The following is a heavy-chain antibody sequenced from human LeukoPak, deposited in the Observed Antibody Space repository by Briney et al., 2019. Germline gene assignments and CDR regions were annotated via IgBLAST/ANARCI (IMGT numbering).Heavy chain of an antibody. V-gene: IGHV1-8*03. CDR3: ASIAVAGDAFDI. CDR2: MNPNSGNT. J-gene: IGHJ3*02. D-gene: IGHD6-19*01. CDR1: GYTFTSYD. Sequence: ASVKVSCKASGYTFTSYDINWVRQATGQGLEWMGWMNPNSGNTGYAQKFQGGVTITRNTSISTAYMELSSLRSEDTAVYYCASIAVAGDAFDIWGQGTMVTVSS.